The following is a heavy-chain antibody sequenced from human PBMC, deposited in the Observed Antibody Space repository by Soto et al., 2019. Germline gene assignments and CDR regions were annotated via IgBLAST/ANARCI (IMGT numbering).Heavy chain of an antibody. J-gene: IGHJ4*02. CDR3: ARGFSQTSTLDY. CDR2: INHSGST. V-gene: IGHV4-34*01. Sequence: SEALSLTGAVYGGSFSGDYGSWIRQPPGKGLEWIGEINHSGSTNYNPSLNSRVTISVDTSKNQFSLKLSSVTAADTAVYYCARGFSQTSTLDYWGQGTLVP. CDR1: GGSFSGDY.